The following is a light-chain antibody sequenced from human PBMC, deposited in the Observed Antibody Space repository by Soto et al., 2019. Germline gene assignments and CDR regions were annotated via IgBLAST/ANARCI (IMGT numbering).Light chain of an antibody. CDR1: SSDVGSYNS. J-gene: IGLJ1*01. CDR2: EVR. CDR3: CSYTSSSSYV. V-gene: IGLV2-14*01. Sequence: QSALTQPASVSGSPGQSITISCPGTSSDVGSYNSVSWYQQHPGQAPKLMIYEVRHRPSGISNRVSSSKSGNTASLTISGLQAEAEADYYCCSYTSSSSYVFGSGTKLTVL.